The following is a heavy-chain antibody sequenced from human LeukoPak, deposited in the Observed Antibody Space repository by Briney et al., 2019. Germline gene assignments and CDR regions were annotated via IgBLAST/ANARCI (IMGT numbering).Heavy chain of an antibody. CDR3: ARVTKITSYGMDV. J-gene: IGHJ6*02. CDR2: IYSGGST. V-gene: IGHV3-66*02. CDR1: GFTASSTS. D-gene: IGHD5-18*01. Sequence: GGSLSLSCPPSGFTASSTSLSWVRQAPGKGRDWASVIYSGGSTYYADSVKGRFTISRDNSKNTLYLQMNSLRAEDTAVYYCARVTKITSYGMDVWGQGTTVTVSS.